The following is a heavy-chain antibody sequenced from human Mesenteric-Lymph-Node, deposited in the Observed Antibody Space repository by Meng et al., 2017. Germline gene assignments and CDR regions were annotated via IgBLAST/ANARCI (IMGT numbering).Heavy chain of an antibody. CDR1: GDSVSTNYF. D-gene: IGHD6-19*01. CDR3: ARMIGSGPFDY. V-gene: IGHV4-61*01. CDR2: IHYSRSP. Sequence: QVQLQESGPGLVRPSETLSLTCTVSGDSVSTNYFWSWLRQSPGKGLELIGYIHYSRSPNYNPSLKSRVTISVDTSKNQFSLKLNSVTAADTAVYYCARMIGSGPFDYWGQGTLVTVFS. J-gene: IGHJ4*02.